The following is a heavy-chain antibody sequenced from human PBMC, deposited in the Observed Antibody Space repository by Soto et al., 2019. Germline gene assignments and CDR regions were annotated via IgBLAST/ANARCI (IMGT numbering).Heavy chain of an antibody. CDR3: ARDLAPSVVTPVRIWYYYYGMDV. D-gene: IGHD2-21*02. CDR2: IWYDGSNK. Sequence: GGSLRLSCAASGFTCSSYGMHWVRQAPGKGLEWVAVIWYDGSNKYYADSVKGRFTISRDNSKNTLYLQMNSLRAEDTAVYYCARDLAPSVVTPVRIWYYYYGMDVWGQGTTVTVSS. V-gene: IGHV3-33*01. CDR1: GFTCSSYG. J-gene: IGHJ6*02.